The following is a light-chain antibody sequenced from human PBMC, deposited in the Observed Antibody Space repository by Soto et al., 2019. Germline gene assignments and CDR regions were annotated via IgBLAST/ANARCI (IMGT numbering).Light chain of an antibody. CDR3: ISFTASSTLV. CDR2: EVN. CDR1: SSDVVGYNY. J-gene: IGLJ2*01. Sequence: QSALTQPPSASGSPGQSVTISCTGASSDVVGYNYVSWYQQRPGKAPKLLIYEVNKRPSGVPYRFSGFKSGNTASLTVSGLQAEDEADYYCISFTASSTLVFGGGTKLTVL. V-gene: IGLV2-8*01.